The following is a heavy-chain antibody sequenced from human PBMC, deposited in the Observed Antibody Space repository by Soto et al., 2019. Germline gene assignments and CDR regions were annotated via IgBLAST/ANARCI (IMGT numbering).Heavy chain of an antibody. Sequence: QVQLQESGPGLVKPSGTLSLTCAVSGGSISSSNWWSWVRQPPGKGLEWIGEIYHSGSTNYNPSHKSRVTMSRDRSQNPLSLELSSVTVADTAVYYCARGMQLRYYYYCMGVWGQGTTVTVCS. CDR3: ARGMQLRYYYYCMGV. D-gene: IGHD6-6*01. CDR2: IYHSGST. V-gene: IGHV4-4*02. J-gene: IGHJ6*02. CDR1: GGSISSSNW.